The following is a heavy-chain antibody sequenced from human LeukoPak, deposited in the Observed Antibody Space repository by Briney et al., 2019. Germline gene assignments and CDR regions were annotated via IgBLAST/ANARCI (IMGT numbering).Heavy chain of an antibody. CDR1: GFTFSSYA. CDR3: AKAPQRGSYYVIDY. J-gene: IGHJ4*02. D-gene: IGHD1-26*01. CDR2: ISGSGGST. V-gene: IGHV3-23*01. Sequence: GGSLRLSSAASGFTFSSYAMSWVRQAPGKGLEWVSAISGSGGSTYYADSVKGRFTISRDNSKNTLYLQMNSLRAEDTAVYYCAKAPQRGSYYVIDYWGQGTLVTVSS.